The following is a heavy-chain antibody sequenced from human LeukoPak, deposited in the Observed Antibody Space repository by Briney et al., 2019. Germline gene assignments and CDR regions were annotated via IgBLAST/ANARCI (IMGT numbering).Heavy chain of an antibody. CDR3: ARDQLYCSGGICYFDY. J-gene: IGHJ4*02. D-gene: IGHD2-15*01. CDR2: ISGRTGGT. V-gene: IGHV3-23*01. CDR1: GFTFTTNA. Sequence: PGGSLRLSCAASGFTFTTNAMSWVRQAPGKGLEWVSAISGRTGGTYYADSVKGRFTISRDNSKSTLYLQMDSLRAEDTAVYYCARDQLYCSGGICYFDYWGQGTLVTVSS.